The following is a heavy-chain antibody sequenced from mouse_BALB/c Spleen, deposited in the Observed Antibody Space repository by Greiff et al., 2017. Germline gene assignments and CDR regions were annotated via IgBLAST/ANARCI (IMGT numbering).Heavy chain of an antibody. CDR2: INSNGGST. CDR1: GFTFSSYG. D-gene: IGHD1-1*01. V-gene: IGHV5-6-3*01. J-gene: IGHJ2*01. CDR3: ARDRGYYGSLLLYF. Sequence: DVKLVESGGGLVQPGGSLTLSCAASGFTFSSYGMSWVRQTPDKRLELVATINSNGGSTYYPDSVKGRFTISRDNAKNTLYLQMSSLKSEDTAMYYCARDRGYYGSLLLYFWGQGTTLTVSS.